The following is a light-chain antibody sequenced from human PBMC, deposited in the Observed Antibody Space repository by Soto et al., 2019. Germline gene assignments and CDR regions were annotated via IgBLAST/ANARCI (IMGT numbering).Light chain of an antibody. Sequence: DLQMTQSPSTLSASVGDKVTIXXRARQSISSSLNWYQQKSGKAPNLXXYGVSRLQGGVPSRFSGSGSGTDFTLSISSLQPEDFATYYCQQSYTAPSITFGQGTRLEIK. V-gene: IGKV1-39*01. CDR2: GVS. CDR3: QQSYTAPSIT. J-gene: IGKJ5*01. CDR1: QSISSS.